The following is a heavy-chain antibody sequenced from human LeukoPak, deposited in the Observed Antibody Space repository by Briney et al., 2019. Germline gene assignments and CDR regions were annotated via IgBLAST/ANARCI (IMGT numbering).Heavy chain of an antibody. Sequence: GGSLRLSCAASGFTVSSNYMSWVRQAPGKGLEWVSAISGSGGSTYYADSVKGRFTISRDNSKNTLYLQMNSLRAEDTAVYYCAKSPPIHYYYIDVWGKGTTVTVSS. CDR2: ISGSGGST. CDR3: AKSPPIHYYYIDV. V-gene: IGHV3-23*01. J-gene: IGHJ6*03. CDR1: GFTVSSNY.